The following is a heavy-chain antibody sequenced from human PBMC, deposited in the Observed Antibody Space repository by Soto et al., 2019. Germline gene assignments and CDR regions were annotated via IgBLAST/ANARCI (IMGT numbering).Heavy chain of an antibody. CDR2: FNPTGDTA. Sequence: GASVKVSCKASGYTFTSYYIHWVRQAPGQGLEWMGIFNPTGDTASYAQKLQGRVTMTRDTSTGTAYMELGSLRSEDTAVYYCARGGRIVDTGIGYYHYHAMDVWGQGTTVTVSS. V-gene: IGHV1-46*01. CDR3: ARGGRIVDTGIGYYHYHAMDV. D-gene: IGHD5-18*01. J-gene: IGHJ6*02. CDR1: GYTFTSYY.